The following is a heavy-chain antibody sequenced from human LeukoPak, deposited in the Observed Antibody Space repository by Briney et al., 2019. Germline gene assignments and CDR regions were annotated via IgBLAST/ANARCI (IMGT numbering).Heavy chain of an antibody. CDR1: RGSISGYS. CDR2: IYYSGDT. Sequence: SPSETLSLTCTVSRGSISGYSWSWIRQSPGGGLEWIGYIYYSGDTAYNPSLRSRVTLSVDTSKNQFSLQRRSVATADTAVYYCVRGPYGASISKWFDPWGQGTQVIVSP. J-gene: IGHJ5*02. V-gene: IGHV4-59*01. CDR3: VRGPYGASISKWFDP. D-gene: IGHD4/OR15-4a*01.